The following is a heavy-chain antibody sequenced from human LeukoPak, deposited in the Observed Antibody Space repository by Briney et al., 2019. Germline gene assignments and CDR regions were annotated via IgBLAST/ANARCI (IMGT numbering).Heavy chain of an antibody. CDR3: ASRYCTNGVSSTADYFDY. Sequence: SETLSLTCAVYGGSFSGYYWSWIRQPPGKGLEWIGEINHRGSTNYNPSLKSRVTISLDQSKSLFSLDLRSVYAADTAVYYCASRYCTNGVSSTADYFDYWGQGTLVTVSS. CDR1: GGSFSGYY. CDR2: INHRGST. J-gene: IGHJ4*02. V-gene: IGHV4-34*01. D-gene: IGHD2-8*01.